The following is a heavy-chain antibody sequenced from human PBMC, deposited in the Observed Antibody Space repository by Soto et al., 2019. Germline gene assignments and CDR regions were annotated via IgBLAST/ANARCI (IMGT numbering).Heavy chain of an antibody. V-gene: IGHV3-53*01. Sequence: GGSLRLSCAVSGFSVSTSYMSWVRQAPGKGLEWVSVIYSGGATFYADSMKDRFTISRDNSKNTLYLQINSLRVDDTAVYYCARGGNSHFDLWGQGTLVTVSS. CDR2: IYSGGAT. J-gene: IGHJ4*02. D-gene: IGHD2-21*01. CDR3: ARGGNSHFDL. CDR1: GFSVSTSY.